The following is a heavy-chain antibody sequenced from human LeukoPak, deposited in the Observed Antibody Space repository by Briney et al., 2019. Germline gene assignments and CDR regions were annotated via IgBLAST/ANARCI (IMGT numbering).Heavy chain of an antibody. V-gene: IGHV3-23*01. D-gene: IGHD3-10*01. Sequence: GGSLRLSCAASGFTFSSYAMSWVRQAPGKGLEWVSAISGSGGSTYYADSVKGRFTISRDNSKNTLYLQMNSLGAEDTAVYYCAKEELYYYGSGSPLDWFDPWGQGTLVTVSS. CDR2: ISGSGGST. CDR1: GFTFSSYA. J-gene: IGHJ5*02. CDR3: AKEELYYYGSGSPLDWFDP.